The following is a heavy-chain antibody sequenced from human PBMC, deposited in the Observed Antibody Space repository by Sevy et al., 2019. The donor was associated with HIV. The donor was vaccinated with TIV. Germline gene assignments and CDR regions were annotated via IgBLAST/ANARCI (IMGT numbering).Heavy chain of an antibody. J-gene: IGHJ4*02. CDR2: ISDDGTMK. D-gene: IGHD6-6*01. CDR3: PRSTRAGRPNFDY. V-gene: IGHV3-30-3*01. Sequence: GGSLRLSCVASGFTFTTYSMHWVRQAPGKGLEWVAVISDDGTMKFFADSVKGRFTISRDNSKNTLYLQMNSLRAEDTAVYYCPRSTRAGRPNFDYWGQGALVTVSS. CDR1: GFTFTTYS.